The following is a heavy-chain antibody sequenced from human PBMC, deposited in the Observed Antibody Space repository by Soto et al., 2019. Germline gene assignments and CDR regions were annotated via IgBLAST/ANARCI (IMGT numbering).Heavy chain of an antibody. J-gene: IGHJ6*02. CDR3: ARQASPIVGATGGMDV. Sequence: PWESLKISCKGSGYSFTSYWIGWVRQMPGKGLEWMGIIYPGDSDTRYSPSFQGQVTISADKSISTAYLQLTSLKASDTAMNYCARQASPIVGATGGMDVWGQGTTVTVSS. D-gene: IGHD1-26*01. V-gene: IGHV5-51*01. CDR1: GYSFTSYW. CDR2: IYPGDSDT.